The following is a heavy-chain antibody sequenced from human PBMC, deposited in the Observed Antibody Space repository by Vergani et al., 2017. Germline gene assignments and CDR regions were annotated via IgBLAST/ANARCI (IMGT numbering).Heavy chain of an antibody. CDR2: ISYDGSNK. CDR1: GFTFSSYA. V-gene: IGHV3-30-3*01. D-gene: IGHD1-26*01. J-gene: IGHJ4*01. CDR3: ARTSGSYRTPFDY. Sequence: QVQLVESGGGVVQPGRSLRLSCAASGFTFSSYAMHWVRQAPGKGLEWVAVISYDGSNKYYADSVKGRFTISRDNSKNTLYLQMNSLRAEDTAVYYCARTSGSYRTPFDYWGHGTLVTVSS.